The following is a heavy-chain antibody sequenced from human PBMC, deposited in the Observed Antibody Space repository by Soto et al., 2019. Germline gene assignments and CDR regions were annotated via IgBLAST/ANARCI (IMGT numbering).Heavy chain of an antibody. Sequence: PGESLKISCKGSGYSFTSYWIGWVRQMPGKGLEWMGIIYPGDSDTRYSPSFQGQVTISADKSISTAYLQWSSLKASDTAMYYYARQVYYDILTNYYYYYGMDVWGQGTTLTVSS. D-gene: IGHD3-9*01. CDR2: IYPGDSDT. J-gene: IGHJ6*02. CDR1: GYSFTSYW. V-gene: IGHV5-51*01. CDR3: ARQVYYDILTNYYYYYGMDV.